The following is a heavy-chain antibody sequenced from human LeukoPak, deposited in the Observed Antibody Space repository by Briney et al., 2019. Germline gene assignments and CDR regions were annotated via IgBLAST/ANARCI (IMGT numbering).Heavy chain of an antibody. V-gene: IGHV4-59*01. Sequence: SETLSLTCTVSGGSISSYYWSWIRQPPGKGLEWIGYIYYSGSTNYNPSLKSRVTISVDTSKNQFSLKLSSVTAADTAVYYCARVRGTTGRGAFDIWGQGTMVTVSS. D-gene: IGHD1-1*01. CDR1: GGSISSYY. CDR3: ARVRGTTGRGAFDI. CDR2: IYYSGST. J-gene: IGHJ3*02.